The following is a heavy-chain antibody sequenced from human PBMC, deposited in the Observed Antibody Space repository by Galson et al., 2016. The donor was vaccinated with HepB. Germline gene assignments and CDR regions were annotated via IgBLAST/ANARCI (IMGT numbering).Heavy chain of an antibody. Sequence: SLRLSCAASGFIFSVYNMNWARQAPGKGLEWVSSISGGSSYIYYADSVKGRFTISRDNAKNSLYLQMNSLRAEDTAVYYCATGVGYCVSTNCYADYWGQGTLVTVSS. J-gene: IGHJ4*02. CDR1: GFIFSVYN. CDR2: ISGGSSYI. V-gene: IGHV3-21*01. D-gene: IGHD2-2*01. CDR3: ATGVGYCVSTNCYADY.